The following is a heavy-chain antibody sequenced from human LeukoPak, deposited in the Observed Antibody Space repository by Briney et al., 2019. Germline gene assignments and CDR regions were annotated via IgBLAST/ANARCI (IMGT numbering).Heavy chain of an antibody. Sequence: GRSLRLSCAASGFTFDDYAMHWVRQAPGKGLEWVSGISWNSGSIGYADSVKGRFTISRDNAKNSLYLQMNSLRAEDTAVYYCARGYCSGGSCYPDYWGQGTLVTVSS. J-gene: IGHJ4*02. CDR3: ARGYCSGGSCYPDY. CDR1: GFTFDDYA. CDR2: ISWNSGSI. V-gene: IGHV3-9*01. D-gene: IGHD2-15*01.